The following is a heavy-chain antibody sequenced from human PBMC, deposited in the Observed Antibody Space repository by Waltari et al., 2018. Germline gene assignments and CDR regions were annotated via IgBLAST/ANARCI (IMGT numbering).Heavy chain of an antibody. Sequence: QVQLVQSGAEVKKPGASVKVSCKASGYIFTTYTVTWVRQAPGQGLEWMGWIRPNNGKRNYAQKLQGRLTLTTDASSSTAFMELRSLKSDDTAVYYCARRTSATGFDPWGQGTLVIVSS. J-gene: IGHJ5*02. V-gene: IGHV1-18*04. CDR3: ARRTSATGFDP. CDR2: IRPNNGKR. D-gene: IGHD2-15*01. CDR1: GYIFTTYT.